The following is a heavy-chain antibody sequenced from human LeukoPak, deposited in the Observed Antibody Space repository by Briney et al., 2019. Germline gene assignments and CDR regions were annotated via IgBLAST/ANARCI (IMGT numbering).Heavy chain of an antibody. CDR2: IYSTGST. CDR1: GGSISSTTYY. V-gene: IGHV4-61*02. Sequence: SETLSLTCTVSGGSISSTTYYWNWIRQPAGKGLEWIGRIYSTGSTNYSPSLKSRVTMSVGKSKNQFSLNLSSVTAADTAVYYCARGIADPYSFDSWGQGILVTVSS. D-gene: IGHD6-13*01. J-gene: IGHJ4*02. CDR3: ARGIADPYSFDS.